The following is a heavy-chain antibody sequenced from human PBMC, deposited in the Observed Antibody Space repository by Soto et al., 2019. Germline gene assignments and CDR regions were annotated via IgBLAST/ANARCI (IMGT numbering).Heavy chain of an antibody. CDR1: GYTFTSYA. CDR3: ARGNDYGDYVRDWYFDL. CDR2: INAGNGNT. D-gene: IGHD4-17*01. V-gene: IGHV1-3*01. Sequence: QVQLVQSGAAVKKPGASVKVSCKASGYTFTSYAMHWVRQAPGQRLEWMGWINAGNGNTKYSQKFQGRVTITRDTSASTAYMELSSLRSEDTAVYYCARGNDYGDYVRDWYFDLWGRGTLVTVSS. J-gene: IGHJ2*01.